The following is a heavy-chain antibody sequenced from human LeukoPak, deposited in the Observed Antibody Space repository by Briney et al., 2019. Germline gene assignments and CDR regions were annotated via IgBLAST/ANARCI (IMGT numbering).Heavy chain of an antibody. V-gene: IGHV1-46*01. Sequence: XYXXHWVXQXPGXXLEWMGIINPSGGSTSYAQKLQGRVTMTRDTSTSTVYMELSSLRSEDTAVYYCARPYYYYYYGMDVWGQGTTVTVSS. CDR1: XYX. CDR3: ARPYYYYYYGMDV. CDR2: INPSGGST. J-gene: IGHJ6*02.